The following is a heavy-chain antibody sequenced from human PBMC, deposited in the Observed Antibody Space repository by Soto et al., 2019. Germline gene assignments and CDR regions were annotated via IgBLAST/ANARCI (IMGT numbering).Heavy chain of an antibody. CDR1: GFTFSNAW. D-gene: IGHD3-16*01. CDR2: VKSYVDGGTI. Sequence: EVQLVEAGGGLVKPGGSLRLSCAASGFTFSNAWMNWVRQAPGKGLEWVGRVKSYVDGGTIDYAALAKGRFTISRDDSNNTLYLQMNSLTIEDTGVYYCATGGLRLDYWGQGTLVTVSS. CDR3: ATGGLRLDY. V-gene: IGHV3-15*01. J-gene: IGHJ4*02.